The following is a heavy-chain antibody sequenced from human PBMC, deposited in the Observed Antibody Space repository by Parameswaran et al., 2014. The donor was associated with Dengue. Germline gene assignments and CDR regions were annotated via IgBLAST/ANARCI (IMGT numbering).Heavy chain of an antibody. CDR2: VHYSGTT. Sequence: WIRQPPGKGLEWIGYVHYSGTTTYNPSLQSRVTISLDTAKKQFSLKLTSVTAADTAVYYCASTSRHYYYALDVWGQGDHGHRLL. V-gene: IGHV4-59*01. CDR3: ASTSRHYYYALDV. J-gene: IGHJ6*02.